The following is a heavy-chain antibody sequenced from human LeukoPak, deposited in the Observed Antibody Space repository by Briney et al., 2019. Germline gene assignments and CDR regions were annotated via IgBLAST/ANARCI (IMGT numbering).Heavy chain of an antibody. V-gene: IGHV1-69*13. CDR2: IIPIFGTA. J-gene: IGHJ4*02. Sequence: SVKVSCKASRGTFSSYAISWVRQAPGQGLEWMGGIIPIFGTANYAQKFQGRVTITADESTSTAYMELSSLRSEDTAVYYCASEPDSSGWYGSYWGQGTLVTVSS. CDR1: RGTFSSYA. D-gene: IGHD6-19*01. CDR3: ASEPDSSGWYGSY.